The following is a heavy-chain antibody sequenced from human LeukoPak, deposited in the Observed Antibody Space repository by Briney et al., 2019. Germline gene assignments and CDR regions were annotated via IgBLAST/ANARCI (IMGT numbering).Heavy chain of an antibody. CDR2: IYHSGST. D-gene: IGHD6-13*01. J-gene: IGHJ4*02. Sequence: SETLSLTCAVSGYSISSGYYWGWIRQPPGKGLEWIGSIYHSGSTYYNPSLKSRVTISVDTSKNQFSLKLSSVTAADTAVYYCARRASSSRPDVYWGQGTLVTVSS. V-gene: IGHV4-38-2*01. CDR3: ARRASSSRPDVY. CDR1: GYSISSGYY.